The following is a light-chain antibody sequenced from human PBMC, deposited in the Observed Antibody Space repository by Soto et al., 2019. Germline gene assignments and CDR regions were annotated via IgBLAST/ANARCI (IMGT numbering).Light chain of an antibody. CDR2: DVN. CDR3: VSFAGGTYV. CDR1: SSDVGAYIF. J-gene: IGLJ1*01. V-gene: IGLV2-8*01. Sequence: QSELTQPPSASGSPGQSVTISCTGTSSDVGAYIFVSWYQQHPGKAPKLMVYDVNRRPPGVPDRFFGSKSGNTASLTVSGLQAEDGADYYCVSFAGGTYVFGTGTKVTVL.